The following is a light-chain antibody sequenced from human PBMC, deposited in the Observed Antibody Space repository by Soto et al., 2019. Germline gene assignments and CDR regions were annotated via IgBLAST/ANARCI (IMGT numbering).Light chain of an antibody. Sequence: QSALTQPASASGTPGQRVTISCSGSRSNIGSNYVHWYQQLPGTAPKLLIYRNSERPSGVPDRFSGSKSGTSASLAISGLRSDDEADYFCAAWDDTLSAAVFGGGTQLTVL. CDR2: RNS. CDR1: RSNIGSNY. CDR3: AAWDDTLSAAV. V-gene: IGLV1-47*01. J-gene: IGLJ7*01.